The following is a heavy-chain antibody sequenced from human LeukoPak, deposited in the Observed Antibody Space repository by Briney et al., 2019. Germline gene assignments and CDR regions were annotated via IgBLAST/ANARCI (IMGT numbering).Heavy chain of an antibody. CDR2: LYSGGST. J-gene: IGHJ3*02. V-gene: IGHV3-66*02. CDR1: GFTVSSSY. D-gene: IGHD3-22*01. Sequence: GGSLRLSCAASGFTVSSSYMGWVRQAPGKGLEWVSVLYSGGSTYYPDSVKGRFTISRDNSQNTLYLQMDSLRTEDTAVYYCARLYDSSSYGAFDIWGQGITVTVSS. CDR3: ARLYDSSSYGAFDI.